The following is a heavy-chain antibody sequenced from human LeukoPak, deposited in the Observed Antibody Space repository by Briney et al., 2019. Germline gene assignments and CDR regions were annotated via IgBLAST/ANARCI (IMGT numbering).Heavy chain of an antibody. CDR2: ISSSGSTM. V-gene: IGHV3-11*04. CDR3: ARDSRYCSSTSCYTGDH. Sequence: GGSPRLSCAASGFTFSDYYMSWIRQAPGKGLEWISYISSSGSTMYYADSVKGRFTISRDNAKNSLYLQMNSLRAEDTAVYYCARDSRYCSSTSCYTGDHWGQGTLVTVSS. CDR1: GFTFSDYY. J-gene: IGHJ4*02. D-gene: IGHD2-2*02.